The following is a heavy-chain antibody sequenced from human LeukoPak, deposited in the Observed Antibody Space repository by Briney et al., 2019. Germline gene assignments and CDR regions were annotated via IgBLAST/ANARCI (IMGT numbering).Heavy chain of an antibody. J-gene: IGHJ6*03. CDR3: ARASYCSSTSCYFYPSTSNYYMDV. D-gene: IGHD2-2*01. CDR2: ISSSSNYI. Sequence: WGSLRLSCAASGFTFSSYSMNWVRQAPGKGLEWVSSISSSSNYIYYADSVKGRFTISRDNAKNSLYLQMNSLRAEDTAVYYCARASYCSSTSCYFYPSTSNYYMDVWGKGTTVTVSS. CDR1: GFTFSSYS. V-gene: IGHV3-21*01.